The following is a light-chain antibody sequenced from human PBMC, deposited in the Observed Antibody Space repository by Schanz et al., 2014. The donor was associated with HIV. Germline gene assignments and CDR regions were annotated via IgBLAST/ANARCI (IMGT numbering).Light chain of an antibody. V-gene: IGKV1-39*01. J-gene: IGKJ2*01. CDR2: AAS. CDR1: QSISSY. Sequence: DIQMTQSPSSLSASVGDRVTITCRASQSISSYLNWYQQKPGKAPKLLIYAASSLQSGVPSRFSGSGSGTDFTLTISSLQAEDVAVYYCQQYYSNIPTFGQGTKLEIK. CDR3: QQYYSNIPT.